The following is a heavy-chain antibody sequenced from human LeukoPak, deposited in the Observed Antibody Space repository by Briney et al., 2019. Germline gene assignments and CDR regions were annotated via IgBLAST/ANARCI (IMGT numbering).Heavy chain of an antibody. J-gene: IGHJ5*02. CDR1: RFTSSSYT. CDR2: ISYYGSNK. D-gene: IGHD2-2*01. V-gene: IGHV3-30*04. Sequence: PGRSLRLSRAASRFTSSSYTMHWVRQAPGKGLEWLAVISYYGSNKYYAYSLKCRFTISRDNSNNTLYLQMNSLRAEDTAVYYCARDSIVVVQAGLLDPWGQGTLVTVSS. CDR3: ARDSIVVVQAGLLDP.